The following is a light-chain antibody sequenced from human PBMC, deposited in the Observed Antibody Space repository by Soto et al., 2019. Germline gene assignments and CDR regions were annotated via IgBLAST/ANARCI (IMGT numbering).Light chain of an antibody. J-gene: IGLJ2*01. CDR3: SSYTRSSTLEV. V-gene: IGLV2-14*01. CDR1: SSDVGGYNY. Sequence: QSALTQPASVSGSPGQSITISCTGTSSDVGGYNYVSWYQQHPRKAPKLMIYDVSNRPSGVSNRFSGSKSGNTASLTISWLQAEDEADYYCSSYTRSSTLEVFGGGTKLTVL. CDR2: DVS.